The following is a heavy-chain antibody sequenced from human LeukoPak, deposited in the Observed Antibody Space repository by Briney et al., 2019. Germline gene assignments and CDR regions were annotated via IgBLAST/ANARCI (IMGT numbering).Heavy chain of an antibody. J-gene: IGHJ3*02. V-gene: IGHV4-59*01. CDR3: ARGPVGGTTYNDGDAFDI. CDR2: IYNNGRT. Sequence: SETLSLTCTVSGGSISSYYWSWIRQPPGKGLEWIGYIYNNGRTNYYPSFKSRATISVDTSKNQFSLKLTSVTAADTAVYYCARGPVGGTTYNDGDAFDIWGQGTMVTVSS. D-gene: IGHD1-1*01. CDR1: GGSISSYY.